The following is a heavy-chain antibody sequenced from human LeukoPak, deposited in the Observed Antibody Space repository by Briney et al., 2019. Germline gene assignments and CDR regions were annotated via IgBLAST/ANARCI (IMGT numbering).Heavy chain of an antibody. J-gene: IGHJ5*02. Sequence: GGSLRLSCAASGFTFNNYAMTWVRQAPGKGLEWVSVISGSGGTTHYADSVKGRFAISRDNSKNSLYLQMLSLRTEDTAIYHCAKGPLGYCSGGSCPWRWFDPWGQGTLVTVSS. CDR1: GFTFNNYA. CDR2: ISGSGGTT. D-gene: IGHD2-15*01. CDR3: AKGPLGYCSGGSCPWRWFDP. V-gene: IGHV3-23*01.